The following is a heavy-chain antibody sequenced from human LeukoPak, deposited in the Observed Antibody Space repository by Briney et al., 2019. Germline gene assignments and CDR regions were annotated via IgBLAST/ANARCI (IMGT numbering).Heavy chain of an antibody. D-gene: IGHD2-2*01. V-gene: IGHV1-69*13. CDR1: GGTFSSYA. CDR2: IIPIFGTA. CDR3: AREVVSPAIGGINWFDP. Sequence: ASVKVSCKASGGTFSSYAINWVRQAPGQGLKWMGGIIPIFGTANYAQKFQGRVTITADESTSTAYMELSSLRSEDTAMYYCAREVVSPAIGGINWFDPWGQGTLVTVSS. J-gene: IGHJ5*02.